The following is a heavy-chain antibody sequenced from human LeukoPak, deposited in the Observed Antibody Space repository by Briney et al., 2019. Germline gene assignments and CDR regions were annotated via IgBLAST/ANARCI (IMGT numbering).Heavy chain of an antibody. V-gene: IGHV4-61*01. J-gene: IGHJ5*02. CDR2: IYYSGST. CDR3: AGTTYYDFWSGYNNWFDP. CDR1: GGSVSSGSYY. Sequence: PSETLSLTCTVSGGSVSSGSYYWSWIRQPPGKGLEWIGYIYYSGSTNYNPSLKSRVTISVDTSKNQFSLKLSSVTAADTAVYYCAGTTYYDFWSGYNNWFDPWGQGTLVTVSS. D-gene: IGHD3-3*01.